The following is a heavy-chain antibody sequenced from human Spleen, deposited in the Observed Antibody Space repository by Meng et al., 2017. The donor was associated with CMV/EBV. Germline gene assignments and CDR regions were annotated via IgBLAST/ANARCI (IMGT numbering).Heavy chain of an antibody. V-gene: IGHV3-74*01. Sequence: SGFTFSSYWMHWVRQAPGKGLVWVSRINSDGSSTSYADSVKGRFTISRDNAKNTLYLQMNSLRAEDTAVYYCARDWTPMVRGVIDYWGQGTLVTVSS. CDR2: INSDGSST. J-gene: IGHJ4*02. CDR1: GFTFSSYW. D-gene: IGHD3-10*01. CDR3: ARDWTPMVRGVIDY.